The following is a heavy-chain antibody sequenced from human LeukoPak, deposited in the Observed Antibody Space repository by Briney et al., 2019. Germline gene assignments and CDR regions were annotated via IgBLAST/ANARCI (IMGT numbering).Heavy chain of an antibody. CDR3: ARAPTTVVTRGAFDI. CDR1: GFTFSSYS. Sequence: GGSLRLSCAASGFTFSSYSMNWVRQAPGKGLEWVSSISSSSSYIYYADSVKDRFTISRDNAKNSLYLQMNSLRAEDTAVYYCARAPTTVVTRGAFDIWGQGTMVTVSS. D-gene: IGHD4-23*01. V-gene: IGHV3-21*01. J-gene: IGHJ3*02. CDR2: ISSSSSYI.